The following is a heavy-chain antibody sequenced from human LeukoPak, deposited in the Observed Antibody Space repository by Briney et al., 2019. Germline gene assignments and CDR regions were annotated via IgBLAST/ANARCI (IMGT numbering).Heavy chain of an antibody. Sequence: GGSLRLSCAASGFTFSSYWMSWVRQAPGKGLEWVANIKQDGSEKYYVDSVKGRFTISRDNAKNSLYLQLTSLRAEDTAVYYCVRDGGELEADGFDIWGKGTMVAVSS. V-gene: IGHV3-7*01. CDR1: GFTFSSYW. D-gene: IGHD2-21*01. J-gene: IGHJ3*02. CDR2: IKQDGSEK. CDR3: VRDGGELEADGFDI.